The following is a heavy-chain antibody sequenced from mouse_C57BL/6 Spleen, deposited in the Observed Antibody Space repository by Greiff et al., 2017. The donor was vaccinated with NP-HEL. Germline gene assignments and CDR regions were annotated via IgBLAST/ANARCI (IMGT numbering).Heavy chain of an antibody. J-gene: IGHJ2*01. CDR3: ARGGSSGYGY. D-gene: IGHD3-2*02. CDR1: GYTFTSYW. V-gene: IGHV1-52*01. Sequence: QVQLKQSGAELVRPGSSVKLSCKASGYTFTSYWMHWVKQRPIQGLEWIGNIDPSDSETHYNQKFKDKATLTVDKSSSTAYMQLSSLTSEDSAVYYCARGGSSGYGYWGQGTTLTVSS. CDR2: IDPSDSET.